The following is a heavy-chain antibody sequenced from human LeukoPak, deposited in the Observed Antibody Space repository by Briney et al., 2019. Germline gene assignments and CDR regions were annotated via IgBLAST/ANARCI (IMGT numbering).Heavy chain of an antibody. J-gene: IGHJ4*02. D-gene: IGHD6-13*01. CDR2: IYYSGST. CDR3: ARRMTTAGYFDY. V-gene: IGHV4-31*03. Sequence: SQTLSLTCTVSGGSISSGGYYWSWIRQHPGKGLEWIGYIYYSGSTYYNPSLESRVTISKDTSKNQFSLKLSSVAAADAALYYCARRMTTAGYFDYWGQGTLVTVSS. CDR1: GGSISSGGYY.